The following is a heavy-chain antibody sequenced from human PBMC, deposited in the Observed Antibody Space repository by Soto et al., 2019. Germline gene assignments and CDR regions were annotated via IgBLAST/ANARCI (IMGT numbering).Heavy chain of an antibody. CDR1: DGYFSTYY. J-gene: IGHJ3*02. CDR2: INYSGSN. D-gene: IGHD6-19*01. Sequence: SETLSLTCAVDDGYFSTYYWNWILQSPGKGPEWIGKINYSGSNNYNPSLKSRVTISIDMSKNQVSLKLTSVTAADTAVYFCARGGSSDWQVAFDIWGQGTTVTVSS. CDR3: ARGGSSDWQVAFDI. V-gene: IGHV4-34*01.